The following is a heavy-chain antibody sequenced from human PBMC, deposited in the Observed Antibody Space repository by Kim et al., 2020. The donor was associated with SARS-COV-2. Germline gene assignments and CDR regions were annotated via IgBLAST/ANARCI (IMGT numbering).Heavy chain of an antibody. Sequence: GGSLRLSCAASGFTFSSYGMHWVRQAPGKGLEWVAVIWYDGSNKYYADSVKGRFTISRDNSKNTLYLQMNSLRAEDTAVYYCASLSTTVAGNYYYGMDVWGQGTTVTVSS. V-gene: IGHV3-33*01. D-gene: IGHD6-19*01. CDR1: GFTFSSYG. CDR3: ASLSTTVAGNYYYGMDV. J-gene: IGHJ6*02. CDR2: IWYDGSNK.